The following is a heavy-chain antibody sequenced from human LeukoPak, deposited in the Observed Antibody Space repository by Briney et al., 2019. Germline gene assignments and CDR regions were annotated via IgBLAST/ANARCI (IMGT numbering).Heavy chain of an antibody. J-gene: IGHJ4*02. CDR3: ASVGSGSYPFDY. D-gene: IGHD3-10*01. CDR2: IIPMFGTA. CDR1: GYTFTGYY. Sequence: SVKVSCKASGYTFTGYYMHWVRQAPGQRLEWMGGIIPMFGTANYAQKFQGRITTTADVSTRTAYMELSSLRSEDTAVYYCASVGSGSYPFDYWGQGTLVTVSS. V-gene: IGHV1-69*13.